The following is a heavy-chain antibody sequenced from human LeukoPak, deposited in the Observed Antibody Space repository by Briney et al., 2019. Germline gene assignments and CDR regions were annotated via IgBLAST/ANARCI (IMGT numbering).Heavy chain of an antibody. J-gene: IGHJ4*02. CDR3: APRDVPYLV. D-gene: IGHD5-24*01. Sequence: PGGSLRLSCAASGFTFSSYAMCWVCLGPGPGLEWASAISGSGGSTYYADSVRGRFTISRDNSKNTLYLQRDSLRAEDTAVYYCAPRDVPYLVWGQGTLVTVSS. V-gene: IGHV3-23*01. CDR1: GFTFSSYA. CDR2: ISGSGGST.